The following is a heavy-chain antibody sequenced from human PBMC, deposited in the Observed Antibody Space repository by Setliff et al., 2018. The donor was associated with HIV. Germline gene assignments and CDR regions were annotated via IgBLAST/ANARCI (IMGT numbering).Heavy chain of an antibody. D-gene: IGHD6-13*01. CDR1: GGSISSGSYY. CDR2: IWTSGST. J-gene: IGHJ4*02. CDR3: ARAVIRVAAAIDY. V-gene: IGHV4-61*02. Sequence: SETLSLTCTVSGGSISSGSYYWSWIRQPAGKGLEWIGRIWTSGSTNYNPSLKSRVTLSVDTSKNQFSLKLSSVTAADTAVYYCARAVIRVAAAIDYWGQGTLVTVSS.